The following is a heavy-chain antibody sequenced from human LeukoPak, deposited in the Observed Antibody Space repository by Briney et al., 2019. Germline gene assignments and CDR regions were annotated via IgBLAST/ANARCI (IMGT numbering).Heavy chain of an antibody. J-gene: IGHJ4*02. CDR2: ISAYNGNT. Sequence: ASVKVSCKASGYTFTSYGFSWVRQAPGQGLEWMGWISAYNGNTNYAQKLQGRVTMTTDTSTSTAYMELSRLRSDDTAVYYCARGGSTRATYYDSSGYYYFDYWGQGTLVTVSS. V-gene: IGHV1-18*01. CDR3: ARGGSTRATYYDSSGYYYFDY. CDR1: GYTFTSYG. D-gene: IGHD3-22*01.